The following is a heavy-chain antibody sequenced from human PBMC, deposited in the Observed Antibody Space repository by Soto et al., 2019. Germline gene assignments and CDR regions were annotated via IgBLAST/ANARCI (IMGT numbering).Heavy chain of an antibody. CDR1: GGSISSYY. Sequence: SETLSLTCTVSGGSISSYYWSWIRQPPGKGLEWIGYIYYSGSTNYNPSLKSRVTISVDTSKNQFSLKLSSVTAADTAVYYCARVGTGQVFDYWGQGTLVTVSS. D-gene: IGHD1-7*01. J-gene: IGHJ4*02. CDR3: ARVGTGQVFDY. CDR2: IYYSGST. V-gene: IGHV4-59*01.